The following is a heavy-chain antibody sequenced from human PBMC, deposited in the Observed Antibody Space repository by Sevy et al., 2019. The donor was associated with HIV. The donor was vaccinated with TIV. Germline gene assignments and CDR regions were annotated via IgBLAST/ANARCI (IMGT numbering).Heavy chain of an antibody. J-gene: IGHJ3*02. CDR1: GYTFTSYD. D-gene: IGHD3-9*01. V-gene: IGHV1-8*01. CDR3: ASSFYDILTGYYKKADAFDI. Sequence: ASVKVSCKASGYTFTSYDINWVRQATGQGLEWMGWMNPNSGNTGYAQKFQGRVTMTRNTSISTAYMELSSLRSEDTAMYYCASSFYDILTGYYKKADAFDIWGQGTMVTVSS. CDR2: MNPNSGNT.